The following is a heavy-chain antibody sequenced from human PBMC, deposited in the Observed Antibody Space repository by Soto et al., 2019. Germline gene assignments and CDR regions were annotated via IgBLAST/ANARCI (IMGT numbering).Heavy chain of an antibody. V-gene: IGHV4-39*07. CDR3: AREGGGYYGSGSYDFDY. CDR2: IYYSGST. CDR1: GGSISSSSYY. J-gene: IGHJ4*02. D-gene: IGHD3-10*01. Sequence: SETLSLTCTVSGGSISSSSYYWGWIRQPPGKGLEWIGSIYYSGSTYYNPSLKSRVTISVDTSKNQFSLKLSSVTAADTAVYYCAREGGGYYGSGSYDFDYWGQGTLVTVSS.